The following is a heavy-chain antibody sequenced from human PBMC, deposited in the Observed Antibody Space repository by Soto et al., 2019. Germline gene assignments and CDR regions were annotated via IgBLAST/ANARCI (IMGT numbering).Heavy chain of an antibody. CDR2: MNPNSGNT. CDR3: ARMATSGTLNWFDP. J-gene: IGHJ5*02. Sequence: ASVKVSCKASGYTFGNNDISWVRQATGQGLEWMGWMNPNSGNTGYAQKFQGRVSMTRNTSITTAYLELSSLRSDDTAIYYCARMATSGTLNWFDPWGQGTWSPSPQ. CDR1: GYTFGNND. V-gene: IGHV1-8*01.